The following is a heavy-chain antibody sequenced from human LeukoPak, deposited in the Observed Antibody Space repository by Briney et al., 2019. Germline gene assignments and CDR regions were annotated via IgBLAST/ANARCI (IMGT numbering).Heavy chain of an antibody. CDR3: ARVSGLRQGYYYYGMDV. Sequence: VASVKVSCKASGYTFTSYAMHWVRQAPGQRLEWMGWINAGNGNTKYSQKFQGRVTITRDTSASTAYMELSSLRSEDTAVYYCARVSGLRQGYYYYGMDVWGQGTTVTVSS. J-gene: IGHJ6*02. CDR1: GYTFTSYA. CDR2: INAGNGNT. V-gene: IGHV1-3*01.